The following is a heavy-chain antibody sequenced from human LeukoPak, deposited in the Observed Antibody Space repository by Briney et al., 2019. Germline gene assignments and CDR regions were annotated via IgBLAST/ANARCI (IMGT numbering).Heavy chain of an antibody. CDR2: ISDTSDI. D-gene: IGHD3-10*01. CDR1: GFTFRIYG. Sequence: PGGSLRLSCAASGFTFRIYGMNWVRQAPGKGLEWVSSISDTSDISYADSVKGRFTVSRDNAKCSVFLQMNRLRVEDTADYYCARDRGARGRGLAWGQGTLVSVSS. J-gene: IGHJ4*02. CDR3: ARDRGARGRGLA. V-gene: IGHV3-21*06.